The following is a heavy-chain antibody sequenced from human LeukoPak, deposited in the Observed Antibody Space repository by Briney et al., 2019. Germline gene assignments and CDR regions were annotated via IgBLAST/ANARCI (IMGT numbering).Heavy chain of an antibody. D-gene: IGHD5-18*01. CDR3: ARQRDSGYTYVYDY. Sequence: ASVKVSCKTSGYTFTSYGISWVRQAPGQGLEWMGWISAYNGNTNYAQKLQGRVTMTTDTSTNTAYMELRSLRSDDTAVYYCARQRDSGYTYVYDYWAREPWSPSPQ. CDR1: GYTFTSYG. J-gene: IGHJ4*02. V-gene: IGHV1-18*01. CDR2: ISAYNGNT.